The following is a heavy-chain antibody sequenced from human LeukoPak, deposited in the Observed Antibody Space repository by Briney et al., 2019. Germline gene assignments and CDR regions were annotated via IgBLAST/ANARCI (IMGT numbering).Heavy chain of an antibody. CDR1: GFTFSSYS. CDR2: INSRSSSI. D-gene: IGHD5-18*01. V-gene: IGHV3-48*04. J-gene: IGHJ6*02. Sequence: LTGGSLRLSRAASGFTFSSYSMNWVRQAPGKGLEWVSYINSRSSSIDYAGSVKGRFTISRDNAKNSLYLQMNSLRAEDTAVYYCARDPDTAMDTAYYYYGMDVWGQGTTVTVSS. CDR3: ARDPDTAMDTAYYYYGMDV.